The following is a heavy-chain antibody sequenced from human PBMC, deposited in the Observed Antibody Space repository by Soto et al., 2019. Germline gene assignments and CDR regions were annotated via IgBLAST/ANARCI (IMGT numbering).Heavy chain of an antibody. J-gene: IGHJ6*02. D-gene: IGHD3-9*01. CDR2: ISAYNGNT. V-gene: IGHV1-18*01. CDR3: ARDTYYDILTGYYAGGGYYGMDV. CDR1: GYTFTSYG. Sequence: ASVKVSCKASGYTFTSYGISWVRQAPGQGLEWMGWISAYNGNTNYAQKLQGRVTMTTDTSTSTAYMELRSLRSDDTAVYYFARDTYYDILTGYYAGGGYYGMDVWGQGTTVTVSS.